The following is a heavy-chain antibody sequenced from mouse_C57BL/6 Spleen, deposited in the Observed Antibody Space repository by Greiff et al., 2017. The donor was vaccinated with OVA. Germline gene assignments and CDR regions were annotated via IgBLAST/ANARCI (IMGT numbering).Heavy chain of an antibody. Sequence: QVQLQQPGAELVKPGASVKLSCKASGYTFTSYWMHWVKQRPGQGLEWIGMIHPNSGSTNYNEKFKGKATFTADTSSNTAYMQLSSLTTEDSAIYYCARSPLTTVVGGYWGQGTTLTVSS. CDR2: IHPNSGST. CDR3: ARSPLTTVVGGY. V-gene: IGHV1-64*01. D-gene: IGHD1-1*01. J-gene: IGHJ2*01. CDR1: GYTFTSYW.